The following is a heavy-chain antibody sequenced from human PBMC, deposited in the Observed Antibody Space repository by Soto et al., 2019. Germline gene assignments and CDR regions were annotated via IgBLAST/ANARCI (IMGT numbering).Heavy chain of an antibody. D-gene: IGHD3-22*01. V-gene: IGHV1-24*01. Sequence: ASVKVSCKVSGYTLTELSMHWVRQAPGKGLEWMGGFDPEDGETIYAQKFQGRVTMTEDTSTDTAYMELSSLRSEDTAVYYCTKDSYITIVIVRFDYWRHGTLVTVSS. CDR1: GYTLTELS. CDR3: TKDSYITIVIVRFDY. J-gene: IGHJ4*01. CDR2: FDPEDGET.